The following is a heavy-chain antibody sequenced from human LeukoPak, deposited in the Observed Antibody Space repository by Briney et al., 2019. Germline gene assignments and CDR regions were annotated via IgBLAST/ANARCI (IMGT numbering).Heavy chain of an antibody. D-gene: IGHD4-17*01. J-gene: IGHJ4*02. V-gene: IGHV3-23*01. CDR2: ITGDGRGT. Sequence: SGGSLRLSCAASGFTFRNYVMSWVRQTPEKGLEWVSAITGDGRGTNHADSVKGRFTIFRDNSKNTLFLQMNSLRAEDTAVYYCAKDKVSGDYVFHTIFDYWGQGTLVTVSS. CDR1: GFTFRNYV. CDR3: AKDKVSGDYVFHTIFDY.